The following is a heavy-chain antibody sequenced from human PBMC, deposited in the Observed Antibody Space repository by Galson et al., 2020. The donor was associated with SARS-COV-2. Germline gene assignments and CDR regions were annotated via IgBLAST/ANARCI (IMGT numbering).Heavy chain of an antibody. CDR3: AKDRSGLIAAADPSPGPEFDP. CDR2: ISYDGSNK. J-gene: IGHJ5*02. Sequence: GGSLRLSCAASGFTFSSYGMHWVRQAPGKGLEWVAVISYDGSNKYYADSVKGRFTISRDNSKNTLYLQMNSLRAEDTAVYYCAKDRSGLIAAADPSPGPEFDPWGQGTLVTVSS. V-gene: IGHV3-30*18. D-gene: IGHD6-13*01. CDR1: GFTFSSYG.